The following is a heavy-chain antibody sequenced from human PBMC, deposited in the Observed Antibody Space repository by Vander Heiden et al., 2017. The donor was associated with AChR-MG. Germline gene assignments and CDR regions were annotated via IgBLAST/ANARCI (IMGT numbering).Heavy chain of an antibody. CDR1: GGSISNGGYL. J-gene: IGHJ6*02. CDR3: ARGDSSSSGYYFYGIDV. V-gene: IGHV4-31*03. CDR2: IYFSGIT. D-gene: IGHD6-6*01. Sequence: QVQLQESGPGLVKPSQTLSLTCPVSGGSISNGGYLWTWVRQCPGKGLEWIGYIYFSGITHYTPSLRGRLAMSLDTSRNQVSLKLTSVTDADTAVYYCARGDSSSSGYYFYGIDVWGQGTTGPVSS.